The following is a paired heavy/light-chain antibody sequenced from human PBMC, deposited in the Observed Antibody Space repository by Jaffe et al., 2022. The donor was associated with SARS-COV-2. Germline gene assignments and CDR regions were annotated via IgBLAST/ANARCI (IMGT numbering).Heavy chain of an antibody. J-gene: IGHJ4*02. CDR3: ARTLRSSGYYFGYFDY. V-gene: IGHV3-7*01. Sequence: EVQLVESGGGLVQPGGSLRLSCAASGFTFSSYWMTWVRQAPGKGLEWVANIKQDGSEKYHAESVKGRFTISRDNAENSLYVQMNSLRAEDTAVYYCARTLRSSGYYFGYFDYWGQGALVTVSS. CDR2: IKQDGSEK. D-gene: IGHD3-22*01. CDR1: GFTFSSYW.
Light chain of an antibody. Sequence: EIVLTQSPGTLSLSPGERATLSCRASQSVSSTYLAWYQQKPGQAPRLLIYGASSRATGIPDRFSGSGSGTDFTLTISRLEPEDSAVYYCQQYGNSNRPFGQGTKVEIK. CDR2: GAS. V-gene: IGKV3-20*01. CDR3: QQYGNSNRP. J-gene: IGKJ1*01. CDR1: QSVSSTY.